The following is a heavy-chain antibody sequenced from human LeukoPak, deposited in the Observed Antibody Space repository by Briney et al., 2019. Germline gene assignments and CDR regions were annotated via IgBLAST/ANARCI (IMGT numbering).Heavy chain of an antibody. CDR2: INIDGSST. CDR1: GFTFSSYW. V-gene: IGHV3-74*03. CDR3: ARAGYYDGSGYHYPPGDY. J-gene: IGHJ4*02. D-gene: IGHD3-22*01. Sequence: GGSLRLSCAASGFTFSSYWMYWVRQAPGKGLVWVSRINIDGSSTMYADSVKGRFTISRDNAKNTLYLQMNSLRAEDTAVYYCARAGYYDGSGYHYPPGDYWGQGTLVTVSS.